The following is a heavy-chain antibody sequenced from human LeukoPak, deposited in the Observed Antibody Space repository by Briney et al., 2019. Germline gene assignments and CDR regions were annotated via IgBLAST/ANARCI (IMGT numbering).Heavy chain of an antibody. CDR2: IYSGGST. CDR3: AKQESWSNFDS. J-gene: IGHJ4*02. Sequence: GGSLRLSCAASGFTVSSNYMSWVRQAPGKGLEWVSVIYSGGSTYYADSVKGRFTISRDNSKNTLYLQMNSLRADDTAVYYCAKQESWSNFDSWGQGTLVTVSS. V-gene: IGHV3-66*04. CDR1: GFTVSSNY. D-gene: IGHD2-15*01.